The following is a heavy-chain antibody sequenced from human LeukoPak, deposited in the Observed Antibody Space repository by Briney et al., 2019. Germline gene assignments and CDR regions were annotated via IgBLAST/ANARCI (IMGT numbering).Heavy chain of an antibody. J-gene: IGHJ6*03. CDR2: INPNSGGT. V-gene: IGHV1-2*02. CDR3: ARAVVIAVAGYYYYYYMDV. CDR1: GYTFTGYY. D-gene: IGHD6-19*01. Sequence: ASVKVSCKASGYTFTGYYMHWVRQAPGQGLEWMGWINPNSGGTNYAQKFQGRVTMTRDTSISTAYMELSRLRSDDTAVYYCARAVVIAVAGYYYYYYMDVRGIGTTVTVSS.